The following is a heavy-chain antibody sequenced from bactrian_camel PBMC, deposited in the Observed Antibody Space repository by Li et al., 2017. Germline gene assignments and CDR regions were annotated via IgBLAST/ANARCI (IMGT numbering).Heavy chain of an antibody. D-gene: IGHD6*01. CDR1: GYGDSRNSC. V-gene: IGHV3-3*01. CDR2: IRSDSGAT. Sequence: HVQLVESGGGSVQAGGSVTLSCVRSGYGDSRNSCMGWFRQAPGAEREGIAVIRSDSGATFYADSVKGRFTISLHDTKNTMALQMNDLKPEDSGTYYCAAKVVEGSCSTVTAIDLWGRGTQVTVS. J-gene: IGHJ7*01.